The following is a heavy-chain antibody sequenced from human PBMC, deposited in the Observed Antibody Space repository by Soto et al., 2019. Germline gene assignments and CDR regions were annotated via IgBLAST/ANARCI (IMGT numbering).Heavy chain of an antibody. CDR2: INHSGST. V-gene: IGHV4-34*01. J-gene: IGHJ6*03. D-gene: IGHD3-10*01. CDR1: GGSFSGYY. CDR3: AREADVLLWFGADYYYYYYMDV. Sequence: SETLSLTCAVYGGSFSGYYWSWIRQPPGKGLEWIGEINHSGSTNYNPSLKSRVTISVDTSKNQFSLKLSSVTAADTAVYYCAREADVLLWFGADYYYYYYMDVWGKGTTVTVSS.